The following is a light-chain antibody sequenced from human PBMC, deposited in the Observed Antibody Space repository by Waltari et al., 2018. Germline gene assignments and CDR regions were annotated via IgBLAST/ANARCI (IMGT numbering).Light chain of an antibody. J-gene: IGKJ4*01. V-gene: IGKV3-20*01. CDR1: QTVRTTY. CDR3: QQYDISPLT. Sequence: EIVLTQSPGTLSLSPGERATLSCRASQTVRTTYLAWYQQKPGQAPTLLIYGASSRATGIPDRFSGSGSGTDFSLTISSLEPEDFALYYCQQYDISPLTFGGGTKVEV. CDR2: GAS.